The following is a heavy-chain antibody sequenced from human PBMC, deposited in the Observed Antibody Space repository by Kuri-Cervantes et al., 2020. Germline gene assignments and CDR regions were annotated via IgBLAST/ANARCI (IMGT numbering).Heavy chain of an antibody. V-gene: IGHV4-34*01. D-gene: IGHD3-3*01. CDR2: INHSGST. CDR1: GGSISSYY. Sequence: GSLRLSCTVSGGSISSYYWSWIRQPPGKGLEWIGEINHSGSTNYNPSLKSRVTISVDTSKNQFSLKLSSVTAADTAVYYCARARTSGVVISYWGQGTLVTVSS. J-gene: IGHJ4*02. CDR3: ARARTSGVVISY.